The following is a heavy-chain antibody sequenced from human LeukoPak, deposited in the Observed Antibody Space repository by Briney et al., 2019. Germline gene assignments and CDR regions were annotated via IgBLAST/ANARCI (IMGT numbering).Heavy chain of an antibody. D-gene: IGHD3-22*01. Sequence: SETLSLTCTVSGYSISSGYYWNWIRQPPGKGLEWIGSIYHSGSTYYNPSLKSRVTISVDTSKNQFSLKLSSVTAADTAVYYCARVVVITYYYYMDVWGKGTTVTVSS. CDR3: ARVVVITYYYYMDV. CDR1: GYSISSGYY. V-gene: IGHV4-38-2*02. CDR2: IYHSGST. J-gene: IGHJ6*03.